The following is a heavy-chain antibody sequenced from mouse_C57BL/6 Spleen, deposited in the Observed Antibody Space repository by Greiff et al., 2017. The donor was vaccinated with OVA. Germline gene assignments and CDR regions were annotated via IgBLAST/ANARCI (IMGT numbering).Heavy chain of an antibody. V-gene: IGHV1-55*01. Sequence: VQLQQSGAELVKPGASVKMSCTASGYTFTSYWITWVKQRPGQGLEWIGDIYPGSGSTNYNEKFKSKATLTVDTSSSTAYMQLSSLTSEDSAVYYCARSTMVTPFDYWGQGTTLTVSS. J-gene: IGHJ2*01. CDR1: GYTFTSYW. CDR2: IYPGSGST. D-gene: IGHD2-2*01. CDR3: ARSTMVTPFDY.